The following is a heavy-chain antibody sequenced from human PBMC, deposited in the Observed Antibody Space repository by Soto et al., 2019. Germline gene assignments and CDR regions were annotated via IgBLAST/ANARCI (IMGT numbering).Heavy chain of an antibody. V-gene: IGHV1-69*12. D-gene: IGHD3-3*01. Sequence: QVQLVQSGAEVKKPGSSVKVSCKASGGTFSSYAISWVRQAPGQGLEWMGGIIPIFGTANYAQKFQGRVTIIADESTSTAYMELSSLRSEDTAVYYWARGITIFGVLYYYGMDVWGQGTTVTVSS. J-gene: IGHJ6*02. CDR2: IIPIFGTA. CDR1: GGTFSSYA. CDR3: ARGITIFGVLYYYGMDV.